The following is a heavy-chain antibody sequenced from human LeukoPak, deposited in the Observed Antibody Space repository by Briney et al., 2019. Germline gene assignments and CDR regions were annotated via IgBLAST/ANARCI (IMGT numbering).Heavy chain of an antibody. CDR3: ARSGVATCHY. Sequence: GGSLRLSCQGSGFTFNNYAMSWVRQAPGKGLEWVSSIKQAGSGSFFADSVKGRFSISRDDSRNVVYLQMNSLSAEDTAVYYCARSGVATCHYWGQGILVTVSS. J-gene: IGHJ4*02. V-gene: IGHV3-23*01. CDR2: IKQAGSGS. CDR1: GFTFNNYA. D-gene: IGHD4-23*01.